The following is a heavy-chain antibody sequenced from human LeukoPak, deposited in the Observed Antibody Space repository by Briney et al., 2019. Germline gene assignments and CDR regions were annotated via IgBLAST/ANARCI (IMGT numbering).Heavy chain of an antibody. D-gene: IGHD1-26*01. V-gene: IGHV3-48*03. J-gene: IGHJ3*01. CDR2: ISSSGGTR. CDR1: GFMFSSYE. CDR3: AREWSGGSYSS. Sequence: GGSLRLSCAASGFMFSSYEMNWVRQAPGKGLEWVSYISSSGGTRYYADSVKGRFTISRDNAKNSLYLQMNSLRAEDTAVYYCAREWSGGSYSSWGQGTMVTVSS.